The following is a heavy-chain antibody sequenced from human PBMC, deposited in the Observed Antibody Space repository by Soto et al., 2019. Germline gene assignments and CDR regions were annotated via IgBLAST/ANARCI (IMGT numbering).Heavy chain of an antibody. CDR1: GFTFDDYA. J-gene: IGHJ5*02. CDR3: ATGNTYYYGSGSYYHNWFDP. Sequence: SLRLSCAASGFTFDDYAMHWVRQAPGKGLEWVSGISWNSGSIGYADSVKGRFTISRDNAKNSLYLQMNSLRAEDTALYYCATGNTYYYGSGSYYHNWFDPWGQGTLVTVSS. CDR2: ISWNSGSI. V-gene: IGHV3-9*01. D-gene: IGHD3-10*01.